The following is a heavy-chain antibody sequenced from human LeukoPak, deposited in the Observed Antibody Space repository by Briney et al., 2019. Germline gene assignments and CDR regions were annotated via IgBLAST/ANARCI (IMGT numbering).Heavy chain of an antibody. CDR1: GFIFSDHH. D-gene: IGHD2-21*02. CDR3: ARDLSGGDYTAFDV. CDR2: SRNRARGSTT. Sequence: GGSLRLSCAASGFIFSDHHMDWVREAPGKGLEWIGRSRNRARGSTTEYAASVKGRFTISRDDSKNSLSLHMNGLNTEDTAVYYCARDLSGGDYTAFDVWGQGTMVTVSS. V-gene: IGHV3-72*01. J-gene: IGHJ3*01.